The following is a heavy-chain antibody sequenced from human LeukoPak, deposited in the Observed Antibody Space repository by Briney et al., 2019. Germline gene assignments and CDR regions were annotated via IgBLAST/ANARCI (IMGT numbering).Heavy chain of an antibody. CDR2: IIPIFGTA. V-gene: IGHV1-69*13. CDR1: GGTFSSYA. D-gene: IGHD3-9*01. J-gene: IGHJ5*02. Sequence: ASVKVSCKASGGTFSSYAISWVRQAPGQGLEWMGGIIPIFGTANYAQKSERRATITADESTSTAYMELSSLRSEDTAVYCCARRAILTGLAFDPWGQGTLVTVSS. CDR3: ARRAILTGLAFDP.